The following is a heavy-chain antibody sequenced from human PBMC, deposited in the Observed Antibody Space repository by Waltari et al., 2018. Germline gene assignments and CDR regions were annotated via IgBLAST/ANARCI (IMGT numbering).Heavy chain of an antibody. CDR1: GFTVSSNS. CDR3: ARSDYGDYGID. Sequence: EVQLVESGGGLLQPGGSLRLSCAASGFTVSSNSMSWVRKAPGKGLEWVSVIYSGGNTYYADSVKGRFTISRDSSKTTLYLQMNSLRAEDTAFYYCARSDYGDYGIDWGQGTLVTVSS. D-gene: IGHD4-17*01. J-gene: IGHJ4*02. V-gene: IGHV3-53*01. CDR2: IYSGGNT.